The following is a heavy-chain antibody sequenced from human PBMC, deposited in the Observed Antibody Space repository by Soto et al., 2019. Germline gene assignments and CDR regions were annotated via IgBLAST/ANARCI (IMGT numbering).Heavy chain of an antibody. Sequence: QVQLQESGPGLVKPSQTLSLTCTVSGGSISSGDYYWSWIRQPPGKGPEWIGYIYYSGSTYYNPSLKSRVTISVDTSKNQFSLKLSSVTAADTAVYYCARVDYDYVWGSYRGDYWGQGTLVTVSS. CDR1: GGSISSGDYY. V-gene: IGHV4-30-4*01. CDR2: IYYSGST. CDR3: ARVDYDYVWGSYRGDY. J-gene: IGHJ4*02. D-gene: IGHD3-16*02.